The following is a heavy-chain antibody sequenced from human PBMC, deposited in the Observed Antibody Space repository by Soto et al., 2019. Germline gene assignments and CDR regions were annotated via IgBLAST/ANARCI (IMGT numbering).Heavy chain of an antibody. D-gene: IGHD6-13*01. CDR1: GFTFSSYD. CDR3: ASGGWGSSWYEGGSRIDY. CDR2: IGAAGDT. J-gene: IGHJ4*02. Sequence: EVQLVESGGGLVQPGGSLRLSCEASGFTFSSYDMHWVRQVTGKGLEWVSAIGAAGDTYYPDSVKGRFTISRENAKNSLYLQMNSLRAEDTAVYYCASGGWGSSWYEGGSRIDYWGQGTLVTVSS. V-gene: IGHV3-13*01.